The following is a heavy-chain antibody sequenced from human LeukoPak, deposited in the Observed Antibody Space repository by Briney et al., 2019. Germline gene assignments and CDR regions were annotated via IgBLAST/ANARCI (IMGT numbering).Heavy chain of an antibody. D-gene: IGHD3-10*01. V-gene: IGHV5-51*01. CDR3: AGHTRVHYYGSGSPENNWFDP. CDR1: GYSFTSYW. CDR2: IYPGDSDT. Sequence: GESLKISCKGSGYSFTSYWIGWVRQMPGKGLEWMGIIYPGDSDTRYSPSFQGQVTISADKSISTAYLQWSSLKASDTAMYYCAGHTRVHYYGSGSPENNWFDPWGQGTLVTVSS. J-gene: IGHJ5*02.